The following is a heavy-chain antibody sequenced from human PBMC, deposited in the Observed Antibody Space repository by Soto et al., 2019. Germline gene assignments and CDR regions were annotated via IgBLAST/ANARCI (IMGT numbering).Heavy chain of an antibody. Sequence: GGSLRLSCSASGFTFSSYAMHWVRQAPGKGLEYVSAISSNGGSTYYADSVKGRFTISRDNSKNTLYLQMSSLRAEDTAVYYCVKERYSSGWYGGYFDYWGQGTLVTVS. CDR2: ISSNGGST. CDR1: GFTFSSYA. CDR3: VKERYSSGWYGGYFDY. J-gene: IGHJ4*02. V-gene: IGHV3-64D*08. D-gene: IGHD6-19*01.